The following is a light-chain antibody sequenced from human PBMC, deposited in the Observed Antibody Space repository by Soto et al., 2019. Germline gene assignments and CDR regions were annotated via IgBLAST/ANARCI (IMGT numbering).Light chain of an antibody. V-gene: IGLV2-8*01. CDR2: EVS. CDR1: SSDVGGYNY. Sequence: QSALTQPPSASGSPGQSVTISCTGTSSDVGGYNYVSWYQQHPGKAPKLMIYEVSKRPSGVPDRFSGSKSGNTASLTVSGLQAEDEADYYCSSQTASATVLFGGGTKLTVL. J-gene: IGLJ2*01. CDR3: SSQTASATVL.